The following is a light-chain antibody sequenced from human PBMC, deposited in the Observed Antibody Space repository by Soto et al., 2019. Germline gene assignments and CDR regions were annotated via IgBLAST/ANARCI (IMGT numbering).Light chain of an antibody. J-gene: IGKJ5*01. CDR2: GAF. CDR1: PSVSNY. V-gene: IGKV3-11*01. CDR3: QQRNIWHPVT. Sequence: EIGLTQYPATLSLSPGERATLSCRASPSVSNYLAWYQQKPGQAPRLLIYGAFNRATGIPARFSGSGSGADFTLTISSLEPADFAVYYCQQRNIWHPVTFGQGTRLEIK.